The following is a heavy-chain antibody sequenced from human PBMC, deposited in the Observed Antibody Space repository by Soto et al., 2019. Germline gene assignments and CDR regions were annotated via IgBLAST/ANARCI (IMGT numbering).Heavy chain of an antibody. D-gene: IGHD6-13*01. CDR1: GDSINNSHW. Sequence: QVQLQESGPGLVQPSGTLSLTCAVSGDSINNSHWWSWVRQTPGKGLERIGETYHSGTTNYKPSLKSRVTISIDKSKNQFSLKMSSVTAADAAVYYCAREFHSSPARGQNWIDPWGQGTLVTVS. V-gene: IGHV4-4*02. CDR3: AREFHSSPARGQNWIDP. J-gene: IGHJ5*02. CDR2: TYHSGTT.